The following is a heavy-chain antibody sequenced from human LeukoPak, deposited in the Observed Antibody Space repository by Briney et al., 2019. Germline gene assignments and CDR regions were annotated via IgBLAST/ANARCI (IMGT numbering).Heavy chain of an antibody. Sequence: GGSLRLSCAASGFTFSSYAMSWVRQAPGKGLEWVSAISGSGGSTYYADSVKGRFTISRDNSKNTLYLQMNSLRAEDTAVYYCARARVGATASTFDYWGQGTLVTVSS. J-gene: IGHJ4*02. CDR1: GFTFSSYA. CDR2: ISGSGGST. D-gene: IGHD1-26*01. V-gene: IGHV3-23*01. CDR3: ARARVGATASTFDY.